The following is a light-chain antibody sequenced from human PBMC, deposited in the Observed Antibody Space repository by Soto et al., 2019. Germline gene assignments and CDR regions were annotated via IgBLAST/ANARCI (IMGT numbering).Light chain of an antibody. Sequence: QSVLTQLPSESAAPGQKVTISCSGSSSYIGGHSVSWYQQLPGTAPKLLIYDDNKRPSGIPDRFSGSTSGTSATLGITGFQTGDEADYYCGSWDSSLSAYVFGTGTKVTGL. J-gene: IGLJ1*01. CDR2: DDN. V-gene: IGLV1-51*01. CDR3: GSWDSSLSAYV. CDR1: SSYIGGHS.